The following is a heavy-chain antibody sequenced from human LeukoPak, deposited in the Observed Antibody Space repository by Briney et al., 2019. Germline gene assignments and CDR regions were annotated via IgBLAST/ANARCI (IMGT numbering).Heavy chain of an antibody. Sequence: SETLSLTCTVSGGSISSGSYYWSWIRQPTGKGLEWIGRIYTSGSTNYNPSLKSRVTISVDTSKNQFSLKLSSVTAADTAVYYCAREVDEEGGRFDYWGQGTLVTVSS. J-gene: IGHJ4*02. CDR1: GGSISSGSYY. CDR3: AREVDEEGGRFDY. CDR2: IYTSGST. D-gene: IGHD2-2*01. V-gene: IGHV4-61*02.